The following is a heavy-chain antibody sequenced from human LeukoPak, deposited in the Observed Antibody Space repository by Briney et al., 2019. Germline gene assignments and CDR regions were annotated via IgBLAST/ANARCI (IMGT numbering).Heavy chain of an antibody. D-gene: IGHD3-10*01. Sequence: PSETLSLTCTVSGVSISTYYWSWIRQPAGRGLEWIGRIYASGSTNYNPSLKSRVTMSVDTSRKQISLKLSSVTAADTAVYYCATEIISPFYYFDNWGQGTLVTVSS. V-gene: IGHV4-4*07. J-gene: IGHJ4*02. CDR3: ATEIISPFYYFDN. CDR2: IYASGST. CDR1: GVSISTYY.